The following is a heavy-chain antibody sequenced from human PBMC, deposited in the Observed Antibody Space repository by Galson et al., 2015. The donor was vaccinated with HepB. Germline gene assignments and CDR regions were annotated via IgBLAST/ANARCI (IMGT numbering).Heavy chain of an antibody. J-gene: IGHJ4*02. Sequence: SLRLSCAASGFTFSSYSMNWVRQAPGKGLEWVSSISSSSSYIYYADSVKGRFTISRDNAKNSLYLQMNSLRAEDTAVYYCARDPRGGSLLDYWGQGTLVTVSS. CDR3: ARDPRGGSLLDY. D-gene: IGHD1-26*01. CDR2: ISSSSSYI. V-gene: IGHV3-21*01. CDR1: GFTFSSYS.